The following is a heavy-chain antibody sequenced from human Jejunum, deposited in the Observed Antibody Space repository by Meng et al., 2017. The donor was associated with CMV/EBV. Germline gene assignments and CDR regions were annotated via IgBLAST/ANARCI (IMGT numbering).Heavy chain of an antibody. Sequence: QVQLQQWGAGLLKPSETLSLTCGVYGGSFSSYYWSWIRQPPGKGLEWIAEINHSGSTNYNPSLKSRVTISLDTSNSHFSLKLTSVTAADTAVYFCARATKANCWEVLNSWGQGTLVTVSS. D-gene: IGHD2-2*01. CDR2: INHSGST. CDR3: ARATKANCWEVLNS. J-gene: IGHJ4*02. CDR1: GGSFSSYY. V-gene: IGHV4-34*01.